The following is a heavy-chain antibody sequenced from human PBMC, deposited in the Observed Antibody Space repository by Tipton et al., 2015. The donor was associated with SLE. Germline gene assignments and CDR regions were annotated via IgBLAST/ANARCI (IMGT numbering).Heavy chain of an antibody. V-gene: IGHV3-9*01. Sequence: SLRLSCAASGSTFKNYAMHWVRQVPGKGLEWVSGIGWNSGSIGYADSVKGRFTISRDNAKDSLYLQMNSLRVEDTALYYCARGGMYRNDYWGQGTLVTVSS. CDR1: GSTFKNYA. J-gene: IGHJ4*02. D-gene: IGHD6-13*01. CDR3: ARGGMYRNDY. CDR2: IGWNSGSI.